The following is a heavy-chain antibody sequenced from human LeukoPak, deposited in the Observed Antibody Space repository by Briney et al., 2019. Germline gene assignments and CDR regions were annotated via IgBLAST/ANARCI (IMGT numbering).Heavy chain of an antibody. Sequence: KSSETLSLTCAVSGGSISGYYWSWIRQPPGKGLEWIGVIYNSGSTNYTPSLKSRVTISVDTSKNQFSLKLSSVSAADTAVYYCAGYATTVTTNDYWGQGTLVTVSS. CDR3: AGYATTVTTNDY. CDR2: IYNSGST. D-gene: IGHD4-17*01. CDR1: GGSISGYY. J-gene: IGHJ4*02. V-gene: IGHV4-59*08.